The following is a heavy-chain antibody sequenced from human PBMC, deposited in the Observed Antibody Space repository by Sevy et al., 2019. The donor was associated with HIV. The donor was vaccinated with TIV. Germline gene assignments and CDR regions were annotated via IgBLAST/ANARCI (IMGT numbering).Heavy chain of an antibody. CDR2: FDPEDDET. D-gene: IGHD3-22*01. CDR1: GCTLSRLS. V-gene: IGHV1-24*01. CDR3: ATAKDYYENSGDPFDY. Sequence: ASVKVSCKVSGCTLSRLSMHWVRQGPGKGLEWMGRFDPEDDETIYALKFQGRVTMTEDTSTDTAYMELSSLRFEDTAVYYCATAKDYYENSGDPFDYWGQGTLVTVSS. J-gene: IGHJ4*02.